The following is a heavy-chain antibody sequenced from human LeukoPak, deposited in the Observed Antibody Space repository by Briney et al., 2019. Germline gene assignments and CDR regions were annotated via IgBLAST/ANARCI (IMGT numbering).Heavy chain of an antibody. V-gene: IGHV3-53*01. CDR3: ARDSIAAAEDY. D-gene: IGHD6-13*01. J-gene: IGHJ4*02. Sequence: GESLRLSCAASGFTVSSNYTSWVRQAPGKGLEWVSVIYSGGSTYYADSVKGRFTISRDNSKNTLYLQMNSLRAEDTAVYYCARDSIAAAEDYWGQGTLVTVSS. CDR1: GFTVSSNY. CDR2: IYSGGST.